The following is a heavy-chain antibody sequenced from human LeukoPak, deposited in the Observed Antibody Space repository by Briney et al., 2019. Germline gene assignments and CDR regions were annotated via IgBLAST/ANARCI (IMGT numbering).Heavy chain of an antibody. D-gene: IGHD3-22*01. Sequence: PGGSLRLSCAASGFTVSRNYMSWVRQAPGKGLEWVSGIYSGGSTYYADSVKGRFTISRDNSKSTLYLQMNSLRAEDTAVYYCARGAAGSGYYTDPFDYWGQGTLVTVSS. V-gene: IGHV3-66*01. J-gene: IGHJ4*02. CDR1: GFTVSRNY. CDR3: ARGAAGSGYYTDPFDY. CDR2: IYSGGST.